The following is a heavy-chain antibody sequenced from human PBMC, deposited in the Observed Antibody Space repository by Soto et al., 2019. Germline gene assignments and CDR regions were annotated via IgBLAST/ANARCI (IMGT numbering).Heavy chain of an antibody. V-gene: IGHV4-31*03. J-gene: IGHJ4*02. Sequence: QVQLQESAPGLVKPSKTLSLICTVSGGSINSGGYYWNWIGRHPGKGLRGIGNVFYSGSTTHNPFLRSRVTISAYTSENHISLNLSSVTAADTAVYFCARGYRQSGYSSSWVFDYWGQGTLVNVSS. CDR3: ARGYRQSGYSSSWVFDY. D-gene: IGHD6-13*01. CDR1: GGSINSGGYY. CDR2: VFYSGST.